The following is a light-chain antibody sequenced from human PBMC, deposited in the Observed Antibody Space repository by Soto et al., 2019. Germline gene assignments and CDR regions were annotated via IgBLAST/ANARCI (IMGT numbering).Light chain of an antibody. CDR2: AAS. Sequence: IVMTQSPATLSVSPGERATLSCRASQSLTSNLAWYQPTPGQAPRLLIYAASTRATGIPARFSGSESGTEFTLTISSLESEDFAVYYCQQYNNWPRKFGQGTKVDIK. CDR3: QQYNNWPRK. CDR1: QSLTSN. V-gene: IGKV3-15*01. J-gene: IGKJ1*01.